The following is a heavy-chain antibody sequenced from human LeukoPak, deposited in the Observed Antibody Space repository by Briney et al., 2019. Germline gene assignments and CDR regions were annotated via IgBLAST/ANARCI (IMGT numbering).Heavy chain of an antibody. V-gene: IGHV1-2*02. CDR2: INPNSGGT. D-gene: IGHD6-19*01. Sequence: GASVKVSCKASGYTFTSYGFSWVRQAPGQGLEWMGWINPNSGGTNYAQKFQGRVTMTRDTSISTAYMELSRLRSDDTAVYYCARDLKVAGTFQDAFDIWGQGTMVTVSS. CDR1: GYTFTSYG. CDR3: ARDLKVAGTFQDAFDI. J-gene: IGHJ3*02.